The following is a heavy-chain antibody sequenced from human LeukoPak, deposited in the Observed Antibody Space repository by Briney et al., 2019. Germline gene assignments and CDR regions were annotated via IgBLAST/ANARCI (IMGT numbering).Heavy chain of an antibody. CDR2: ISSSGSTI. Sequence: GGSLRLSCAASGFTFSDYYMSWIRQAPGKGLEWVSYISSSGSTIYYADSVKGRFTISRDNAKNSLYLQMNSLRAEDTAVYYCARGNYGDYLPYDAFDIWGQGTMVTVSS. D-gene: IGHD4-17*01. CDR1: GFTFSDYY. V-gene: IGHV3-11*04. J-gene: IGHJ3*02. CDR3: ARGNYGDYLPYDAFDI.